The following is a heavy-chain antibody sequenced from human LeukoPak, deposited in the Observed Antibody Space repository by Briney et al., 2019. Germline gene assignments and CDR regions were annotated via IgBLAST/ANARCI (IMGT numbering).Heavy chain of an antibody. D-gene: IGHD6-13*01. CDR3: ARASSSSWDHDY. V-gene: IGHV3-23*01. J-gene: IGHJ4*02. CDR1: GFTLSTNA. CDR2: ISGSGAST. Sequence: PGGSLRLSCLTSGFTLSTNAMSWVRQAPGKGLEWISGISGSGASTYYADSVKGRFTISRDNAKNSLYLQMNSLRAEDTAVYYCARASSSSWDHDYWGQGTLVTVSS.